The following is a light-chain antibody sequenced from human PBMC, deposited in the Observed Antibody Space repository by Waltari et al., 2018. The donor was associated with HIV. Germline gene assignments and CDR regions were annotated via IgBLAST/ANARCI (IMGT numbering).Light chain of an antibody. Sequence: QSALTQPASVSDSPGQSLTISCTGTGIDIGNYTLVSWYQQYPGKAPKLVIYEVNTRPSGVSSRFSGSKSGNTASLTVSGLQAEDEADYYCSSYAGSSTLWVFGGGTQLTVL. CDR3: SSYAGSSTLWV. CDR1: GIDIGNYTL. CDR2: EVN. J-gene: IGLJ3*02. V-gene: IGLV2-23*02.